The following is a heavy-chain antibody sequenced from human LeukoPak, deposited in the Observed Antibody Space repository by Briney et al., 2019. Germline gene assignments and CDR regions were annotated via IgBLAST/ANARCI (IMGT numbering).Heavy chain of an antibody. V-gene: IGHV4-39*01. CDR2: IYYSGST. D-gene: IGHD2-2*01. Sequence: PSETLSLTCTVSGGSISCSSYYWGWSRQPPGKGLEWIGSIYYSGSTYYNPSLKSRVTISVDTSKNQFSLKLSSVTAADTAVYYCASLKTVPAATTYYYYGMDVWGQGTTVTVSS. CDR3: ASLKTVPAATTYYYYGMDV. J-gene: IGHJ6*02. CDR1: GGSISCSSYY.